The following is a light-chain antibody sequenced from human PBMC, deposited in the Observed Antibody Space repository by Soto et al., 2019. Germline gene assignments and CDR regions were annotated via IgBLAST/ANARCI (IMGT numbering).Light chain of an antibody. CDR2: RSN. Sequence: QSVLTQPPSASGTPGQRVTISCCGSSSNIGSNYVYWYQQLPGTAPKLLIYRSNQRPSEVPDRLSGSKSGTSASLAISGLRSEDEADYFCAAWDDSLSAWVFGGGTKLTVL. CDR1: SSNIGSNY. CDR3: AAWDDSLSAWV. V-gene: IGLV1-47*01. J-gene: IGLJ3*02.